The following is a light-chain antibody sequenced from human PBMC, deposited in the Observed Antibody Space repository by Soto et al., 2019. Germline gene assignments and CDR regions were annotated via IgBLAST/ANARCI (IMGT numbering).Light chain of an antibody. CDR1: QSVSGN. CDR2: GAS. CDR3: QQYNNWPPGT. V-gene: IGKV3-15*01. J-gene: IGKJ1*01. Sequence: EIVMTQSPATLSVSPGERATLSCRARQSVSGNLAWYQQKPGQAPRLLIYGASTRATGIPARFSGSGSGTEFTLTISSLQSEDFAVYYCQQYNNWPPGTFGQGTKVEIK.